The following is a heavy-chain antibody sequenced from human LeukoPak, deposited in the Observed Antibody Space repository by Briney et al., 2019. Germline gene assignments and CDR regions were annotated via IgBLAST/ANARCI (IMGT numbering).Heavy chain of an antibody. CDR1: GYTFTSYD. CDR3: ARVTASIVVVPAATPDYYYYYMDV. V-gene: IGHV1-18*01. Sequence: ASVKVSCKASGYTFTSYDINWVRQATGQGLEWMGWMNPNSGNTNYAQKLQGRVTMTTDTSTSTAYMELRSLRSDDTAVYYCARVTASIVVVPAATPDYYYYYMDVWGKGTTVTVSS. CDR2: MNPNSGNT. D-gene: IGHD2-2*01. J-gene: IGHJ6*03.